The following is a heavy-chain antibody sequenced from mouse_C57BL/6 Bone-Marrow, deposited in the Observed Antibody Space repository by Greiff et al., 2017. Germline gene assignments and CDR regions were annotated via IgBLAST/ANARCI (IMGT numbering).Heavy chain of an antibody. D-gene: IGHD2-4*01. J-gene: IGHJ3*01. CDR1: GFNIKDDY. Sequence: VQLKQSGAELVRPGASVKLSCTASGFNIKDDYMHWVKQRPEQGLEWIGWIDPENGDTEDASKFQGKAPITADTSSHTAYLQLSSLTSEDTAVYYCTTAFYDYDHLTCAYWGQGTLVTVSA. CDR3: TTAFYDYDHLTCAY. CDR2: IDPENGDT. V-gene: IGHV14-4*01.